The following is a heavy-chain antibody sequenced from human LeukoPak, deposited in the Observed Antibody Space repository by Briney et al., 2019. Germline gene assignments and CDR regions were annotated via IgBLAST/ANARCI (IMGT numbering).Heavy chain of an antibody. Sequence: GGSLRLSCAASGFTFTNYAMTWVRQAPGKGLEWVSSISASGVMTYYADSVKGRFAVSRDNSKNSLYLQMSSLTAADTAVYYCAKDRSIGTYYTFDHWGQGTLVTVSS. CDR2: ISASGVMT. CDR1: GFTFTNYA. V-gene: IGHV3-23*01. D-gene: IGHD1-26*01. J-gene: IGHJ4*02. CDR3: AKDRSIGTYYTFDH.